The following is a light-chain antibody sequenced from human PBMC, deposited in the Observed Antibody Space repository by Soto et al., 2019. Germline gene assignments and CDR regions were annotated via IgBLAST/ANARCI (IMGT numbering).Light chain of an antibody. V-gene: IGKV1-9*01. CDR1: QGISTF. CDR2: AAS. J-gene: IGKJ3*01. Sequence: DIQLTQSPSFLSASVGDRVTITCRASQGISTFLAWYQQKPGKAPKLLIYAASILQSGVPSRFRGSGSGTDFTLTISRLQPEDFATYYCQQLNSYPRTFGPGTKVDIK. CDR3: QQLNSYPRT.